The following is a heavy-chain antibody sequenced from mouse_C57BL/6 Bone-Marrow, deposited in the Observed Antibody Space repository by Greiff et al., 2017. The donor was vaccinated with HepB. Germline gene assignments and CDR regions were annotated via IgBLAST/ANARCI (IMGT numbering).Heavy chain of an antibody. CDR1: GYSITSGYY. V-gene: IGHV3-6*01. CDR3: ARAGGDSENWYFDV. J-gene: IGHJ1*03. D-gene: IGHD3-3*01. CDR2: ISYDGSN. Sequence: EVQLQESGPGLVKPSQSLSLTCSVTGYSITSGYYWNWIRQFPGNKLEWMGYISYDGSNNYNPSLKNRISITRDTSKNQFFLKLNSVTTEDTATYYCARAGGDSENWYFDVWGTGTTVTVSS.